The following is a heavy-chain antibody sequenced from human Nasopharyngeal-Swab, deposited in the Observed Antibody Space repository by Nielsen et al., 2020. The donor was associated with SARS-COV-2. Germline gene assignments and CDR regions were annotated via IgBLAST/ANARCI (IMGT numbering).Heavy chain of an antibody. D-gene: IGHD6-6*01. J-gene: IGHJ4*02. Sequence: SETLSLTCTVSGGSFSSSSYYWGWIRQPPGKGLEWIGSIYYSGSTYYNPSLKSRVTISVDTSKNQFSLKLSSVTAADTAVYYCARLGIAARWGYWGQGTLVTVSS. CDR2: IYYSGST. CDR3: ARLGIAARWGY. V-gene: IGHV4-39*01. CDR1: GGSFSSSSYY.